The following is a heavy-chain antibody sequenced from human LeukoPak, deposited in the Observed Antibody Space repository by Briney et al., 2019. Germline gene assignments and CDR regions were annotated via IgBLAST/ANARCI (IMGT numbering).Heavy chain of an antibody. CDR1: GFTFSSYA. V-gene: IGHV3-23*01. Sequence: GGSLRLSCAASGFTFSSYAMSWVRQAPGKGLEWVSALSGSGTNTYYADSVKGRFTIPRDNSKNTLYLQMNGLRAEDTAVYYCARWLVRVSYFDYWGQGTLVTVSS. J-gene: IGHJ4*02. D-gene: IGHD3-22*01. CDR3: ARWLVRVSYFDY. CDR2: LSGSGTNT.